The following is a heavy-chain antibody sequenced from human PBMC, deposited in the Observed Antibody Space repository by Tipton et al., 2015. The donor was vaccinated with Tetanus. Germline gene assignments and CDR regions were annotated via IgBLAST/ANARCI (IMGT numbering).Heavy chain of an antibody. Sequence: SLRLSCAASGFTFSSYSMSWVRQAPGKGLEWVSYISSSSSTIYYADSVKGRFTISRDNAKNSLYLQMNSLRDEDTAVHYCARDPDDYGGTFGSWGQGPLVTVSS. J-gene: IGHJ4*02. CDR3: ARDPDDYGGTFGS. D-gene: IGHD4-23*01. CDR1: GFTFSSYS. V-gene: IGHV3-48*02. CDR2: ISSSSSTI.